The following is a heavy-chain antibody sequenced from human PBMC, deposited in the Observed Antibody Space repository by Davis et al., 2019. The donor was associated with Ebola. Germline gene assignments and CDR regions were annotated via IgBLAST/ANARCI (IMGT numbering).Heavy chain of an antibody. CDR2: IYYSGST. Sequence: SETLSLTCTVSGGSVSSGGYYWNWTRQPPAKGPAWIGYIYYSGSTDYSPSFRGRVTISLDMSKNQFSLRLSSVTAADTAVYYCACTIFGVVSSFDHWGQGTLVTVSS. D-gene: IGHD3-3*01. CDR3: ACTIFGVVSSFDH. CDR1: GGSVSSGGYY. V-gene: IGHV4-61*08. J-gene: IGHJ4*02.